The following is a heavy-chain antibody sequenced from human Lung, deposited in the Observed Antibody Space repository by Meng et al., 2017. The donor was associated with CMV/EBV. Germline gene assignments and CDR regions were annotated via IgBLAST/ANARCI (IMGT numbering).Heavy chain of an antibody. J-gene: IGHJ4*02. D-gene: IGHD6-13*01. V-gene: IGHV1-2*02. CDR3: ARGVAAAPTIYYFDY. CDR1: GYTFTGYY. CDR2: INPNSGGT. Sequence: ASVXVSXKASGYTFTGYYMHWVRQAPGQGLEWMGWINPNSGGTNYAQKFQGRVTMTRDTSISTAYMELSRLRSDDTAVYYCARGVAAAPTIYYFDYWGQGTLVTVPS.